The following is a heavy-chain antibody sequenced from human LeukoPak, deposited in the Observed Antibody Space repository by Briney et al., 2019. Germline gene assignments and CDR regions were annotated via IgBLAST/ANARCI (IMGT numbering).Heavy chain of an antibody. Sequence: PGGSLRLSCAASGFTFTDYWMHWVRQAPGKGLVWVSRISADGRMTDYEDSVKGRFTVSRDNAKNTLYLQMNRVRAEDTAVYYGARGGFTYGPATLGALDIWGQGTMVPVSS. J-gene: IGHJ3*02. V-gene: IGHV3-74*01. D-gene: IGHD5-18*01. CDR3: ARGGFTYGPATLGALDI. CDR1: GFTFTDYW. CDR2: ISADGRMT.